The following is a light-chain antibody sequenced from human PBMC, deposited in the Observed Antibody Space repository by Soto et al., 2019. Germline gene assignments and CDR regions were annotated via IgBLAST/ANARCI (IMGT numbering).Light chain of an antibody. CDR1: QGISSY. J-gene: IGKJ4*01. CDR3: QQYNNFPLT. V-gene: IGKV1-9*01. CDR2: AAS. Sequence: DIQLTQSPSFLSASVGDRVTITCRASQGISSYLAWYQQKPGKAPELLIYAASTLQSGVPSRFSGSGSGTDFTLTISSLQPEDSATYYCQQYNNFPLTFGGGTRVEIK.